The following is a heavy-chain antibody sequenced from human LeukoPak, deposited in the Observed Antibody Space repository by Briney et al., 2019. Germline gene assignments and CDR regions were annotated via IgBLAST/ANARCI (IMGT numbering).Heavy chain of an antibody. CDR2: IFYTGTT. J-gene: IGHJ3*02. D-gene: IGHD2-21*01. V-gene: IGHV4-59*01. CDR1: GGSISSYY. Sequence: SETLSLTCTVSGGSISSYYWSWIRQPPGKGLEWIGYIFYTGTTNYNFSLKSRLTISVDTSKNQFSLRLTSVTAADTAVYYCSRAINAFDIWGQGTMVTVSS. CDR3: SRAINAFDI.